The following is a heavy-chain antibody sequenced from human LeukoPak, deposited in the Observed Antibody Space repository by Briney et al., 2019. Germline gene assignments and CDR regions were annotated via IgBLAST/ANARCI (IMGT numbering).Heavy chain of an antibody. CDR1: GYIFTTYG. CDR2: ISAYIGNT. CDR3: ARAWDCSSTTCYVYFDY. V-gene: IGHV1-18*01. J-gene: IGHJ4*02. Sequence: ASVKVSRKTSGYIFTTYGISWVRQAPGQGLEWMGWISAYIGNTNYAQKLQGRVTMTTDTSTSTAYMELRSLTSDDTAVYYCARAWDCSSTTCYVYFDYWGQGSLVTVSS. D-gene: IGHD2-2*01.